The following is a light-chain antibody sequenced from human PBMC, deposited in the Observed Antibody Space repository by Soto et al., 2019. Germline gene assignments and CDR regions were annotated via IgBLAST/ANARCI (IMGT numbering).Light chain of an antibody. Sequence: ERVMTQSPATLSVSPGERATLSCRASQSVSSNVAWYQQKPGQAPRLLIYGASTRATGIPARFSGSGSGTEFTLTISSLQSEDSAVYYCQQYNNWPPLTFGGGTKVEIK. V-gene: IGKV3-15*01. CDR1: QSVSSN. CDR3: QQYNNWPPLT. J-gene: IGKJ4*01. CDR2: GAS.